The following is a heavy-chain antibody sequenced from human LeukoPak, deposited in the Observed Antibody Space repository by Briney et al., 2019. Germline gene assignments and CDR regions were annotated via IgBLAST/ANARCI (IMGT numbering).Heavy chain of an antibody. CDR3: ARDQGWNPYYFDY. CDR2: INPNSGGT. D-gene: IGHD1-1*01. J-gene: IGHJ4*02. Sequence: ASVKVSCKASGYTFTGYYMRWVRQAPGQGLEWMGWINPNSGGTNYAQKFQGRVTMTRDTPISTAYMELSRLRSDDTAVYYCARDQGWNPYYFDYWGQGTLVTVSS. V-gene: IGHV1-2*02. CDR1: GYTFTGYY.